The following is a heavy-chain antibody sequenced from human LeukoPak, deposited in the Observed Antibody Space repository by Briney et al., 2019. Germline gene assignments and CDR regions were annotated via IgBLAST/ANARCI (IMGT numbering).Heavy chain of an antibody. V-gene: IGHV1-2*04. CDR3: ARGPLVGTWYYYGMDV. D-gene: IGHD2-8*02. Sequence: ASVKVSCKASGYTFTGYYMHWVRQAPGQGLEWMGWINPNSGGTNYAQKFQGWVTMTRDTSISTAYMELSRLRSDDTAVYYCARGPLVGTWYYYGMDVWGQGTTVTVSS. CDR2: INPNSGGT. J-gene: IGHJ6*02. CDR1: GYTFTGYY.